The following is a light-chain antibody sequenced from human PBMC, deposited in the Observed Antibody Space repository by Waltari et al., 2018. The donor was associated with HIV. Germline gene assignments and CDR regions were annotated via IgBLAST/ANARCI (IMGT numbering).Light chain of an antibody. CDR1: GLFKQY. Sequence: SYELTQTPSVSVSPGQTARITCSGDGLFKQYTYRYQQRPGQAPVLVIYKDRERPSGIPERYSGSSSGTTVTLTISGVQAEDEADYYCQSADASDTFLWVFGGGTKVTVL. CDR3: QSADASDTFLWV. V-gene: IGLV3-25*03. J-gene: IGLJ3*02. CDR2: KDR.